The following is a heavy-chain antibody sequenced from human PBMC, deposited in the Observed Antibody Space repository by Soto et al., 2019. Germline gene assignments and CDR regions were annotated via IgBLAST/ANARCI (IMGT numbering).Heavy chain of an antibody. V-gene: IGHV1-69*08. CDR3: ARDKVTNNWFDP. J-gene: IGHJ5*02. Sequence: QVQLVQSGAEVKKPGSSVKVSCKASGGTFSSYTISWVRQAPGQGLEWRGRIIPILGIANYAQKFQGRVTITADKSTSTAYMELSSLRSEDTAVYYCARDKVTNNWFDPWGQGTLVTVSS. CDR2: IIPILGIA. CDR1: GGTFSSYT.